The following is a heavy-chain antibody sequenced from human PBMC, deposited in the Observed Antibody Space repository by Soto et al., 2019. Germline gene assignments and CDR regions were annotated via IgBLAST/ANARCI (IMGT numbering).Heavy chain of an antibody. CDR1: GFTFSTYS. D-gene: IGHD6-19*01. CDR2: ITGSSTTI. Sequence: GGSLRLSCAASGFTFSTYSMNWVRQAPGKGLEWVSYITGSSTTIYYADSVKGRFTISRDNAKNSLYLQMNSLRAEDTAVFYCAKERSSGWSFDYWGQGTLVTVS. V-gene: IGHV3-48*01. J-gene: IGHJ4*02. CDR3: AKERSSGWSFDY.